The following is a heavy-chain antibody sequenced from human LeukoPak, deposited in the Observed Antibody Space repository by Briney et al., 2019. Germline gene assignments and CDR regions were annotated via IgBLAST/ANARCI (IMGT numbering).Heavy chain of an antibody. J-gene: IGHJ5*02. CDR3: ARRVPQRAWFGP. V-gene: IGHV4-59*11. Sequence: PSETLSLTCTASGGSISSHYWSWIRQPPGKGLEWIGYIYNSGSTNYNPSLKSRVTISVDTSKNQFSLKLSSVAAADAAVYYCARRVPQRAWFGPWGQGTLVTVSS. CDR2: IYNSGST. CDR1: GGSISSHY.